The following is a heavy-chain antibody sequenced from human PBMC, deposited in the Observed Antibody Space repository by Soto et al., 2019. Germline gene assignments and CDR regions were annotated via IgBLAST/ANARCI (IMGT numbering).Heavy chain of an antibody. CDR1: GFTFSSYA. D-gene: IGHD4-17*01. V-gene: IGHV3-30-3*01. Sequence: GGSLRLSCAASGFTFSSYAMHWFRQAPGKGLEWVAVISYDGSNKYYADSVKGRFTISRDNSKNTLYLQMSSLRAEDTAVYYCARPNPQTTVGDAFDIWGHGTMVTVSS. J-gene: IGHJ3*02. CDR3: ARPNPQTTVGDAFDI. CDR2: ISYDGSNK.